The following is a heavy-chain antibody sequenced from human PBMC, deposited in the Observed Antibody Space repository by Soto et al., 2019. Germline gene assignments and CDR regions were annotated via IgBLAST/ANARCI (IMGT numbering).Heavy chain of an antibody. J-gene: IGHJ5*02. Sequence: SETLSLTCAVYGGSFSGYYWSWIRQPPGKGLEWIGEINHSGSTNYNPSLKSRVTISVDTSKNQFSLKLSSVTAADTAVYYCARNGRDNRSAAGTRASDWFDPWGQGTLVTVSS. CDR3: ARNGRDNRSAAGTRASDWFDP. CDR2: INHSGST. CDR1: GGSFSGYY. D-gene: IGHD6-13*01. V-gene: IGHV4-34*01.